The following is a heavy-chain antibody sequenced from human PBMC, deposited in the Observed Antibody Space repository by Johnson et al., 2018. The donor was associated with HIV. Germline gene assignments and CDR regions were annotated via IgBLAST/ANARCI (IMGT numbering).Heavy chain of an antibody. D-gene: IGHD3-10*01. CDR2: ISGSGGST. CDR1: GFTFSSYA. CDR3: AKAMYPMVRVNI. Sequence: EVQLVESGGGLVKPGGSLRLSCAASGFTFSSYAMSLVRQAPGKGLEWVSAISGSGGSTYYADSVKGRFTISRDSSKNTLYLQMYGLRADDTAVYYCAKAMYPMVRVNICGQGTMVTVSS. V-gene: IGHV3-23*04. J-gene: IGHJ3*02.